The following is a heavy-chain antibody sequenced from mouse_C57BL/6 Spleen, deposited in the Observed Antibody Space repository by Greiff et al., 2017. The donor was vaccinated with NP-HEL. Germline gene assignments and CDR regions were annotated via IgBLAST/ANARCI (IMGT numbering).Heavy chain of an antibody. V-gene: IGHV1-82*01. CDR3: ASDGYDGDYYAMDY. CDR1: GYAFSSSW. CDR2: IYPGDGDT. D-gene: IGHD2-2*01. J-gene: IGHJ4*01. Sequence: VQLKQSGPELVKPGASVKISCKASGYAFSSSWMNWVKQRPGKGLEWIGRIYPGDGDTNYNGKFKGKATLTADKSSSTAYMQLSSLTSEDSAVYFCASDGYDGDYYAMDYWGQGTSVTVSS.